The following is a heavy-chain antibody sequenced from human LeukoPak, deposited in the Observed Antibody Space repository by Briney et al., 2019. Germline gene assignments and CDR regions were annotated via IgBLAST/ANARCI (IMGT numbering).Heavy chain of an antibody. Sequence: GGSLRLSCSASGFTFSNYATHWVRQAPGKGPQHVSTISGSGDATHYTDSMKGRFIISRDNSRNTLYLQMSGLRTEDTAVYYCVRSSASKYDYWGQGTLVTVSS. D-gene: IGHD2-2*01. J-gene: IGHJ4*02. V-gene: IGHV3-64D*06. CDR1: GFTFSNYA. CDR3: VRSSASKYDY. CDR2: ISGSGDAT.